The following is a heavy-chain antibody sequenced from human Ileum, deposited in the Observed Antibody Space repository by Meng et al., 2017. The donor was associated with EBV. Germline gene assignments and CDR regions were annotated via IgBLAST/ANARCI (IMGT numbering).Heavy chain of an antibody. CDR2: IYHTGST. CDR1: GGSITSYSYY. CDR3: ARRDTAWFDP. D-gene: IGHD2-21*02. Sequence: HLHLQCSDPGLVKPSEPLSLPCSVSGGSITSYSYYWGWTRQPPGKGLEWIATIYHTGSTYYNPSLKSRVTISVDTSKNEFSLKVTSVTAADTALYYCARRDTAWFDPWGRGTLVTVSS. V-gene: IGHV4-39*01. J-gene: IGHJ5*02.